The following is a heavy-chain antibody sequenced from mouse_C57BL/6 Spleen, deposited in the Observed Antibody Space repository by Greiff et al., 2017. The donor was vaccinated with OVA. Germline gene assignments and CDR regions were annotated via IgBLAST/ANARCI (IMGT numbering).Heavy chain of an antibody. J-gene: IGHJ4*01. D-gene: IGHD1-1*01. Sequence: EVQRVESGGGLVQPKGSLKLSCAASGFTFNTYAMHWVRQAPGKGLEWVARIRSKSSNYATYYADSVKDRFTISRDDSQSMLYLQMNNLKTEDTAMYYCVRDRDYYGRDAMDYWGQGTSVTVSS. CDR2: IRSKSSNYAT. CDR3: VRDRDYYGRDAMDY. V-gene: IGHV10-3*01. CDR1: GFTFNTYA.